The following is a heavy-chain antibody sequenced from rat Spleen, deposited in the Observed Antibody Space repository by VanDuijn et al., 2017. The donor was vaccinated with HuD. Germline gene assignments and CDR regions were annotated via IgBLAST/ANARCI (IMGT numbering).Heavy chain of an antibody. D-gene: IGHD1-9*01. CDR2: IRTKANNYAT. J-gene: IGHJ2*01. V-gene: IGHV10-5*01. Sequence: VQVVESGGGLVQSKESLKISCAASGFTFSNAAMYWVRQAPGKGLEWVARIRTKANNYATYYADSVKGRFTISRDNAKSTLYLQMDSLRSEDTATYYCARHDYGYNGYYFDYWGQGVMVTVSS. CDR1: GFTFSNAA. CDR3: ARHDYGYNGYYFDY.